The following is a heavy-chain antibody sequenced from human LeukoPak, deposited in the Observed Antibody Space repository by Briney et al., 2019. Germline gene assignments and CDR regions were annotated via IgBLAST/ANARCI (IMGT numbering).Heavy chain of an antibody. CDR2: SNSDGIT. CDR3: GRQFSPVTADF. CDR1: GVSVSSATSY. V-gene: IGHV4-39*01. D-gene: IGHD1-20*01. J-gene: IGHJ4*02. Sequence: SETLSLICTVSGVSVSSATSYWGWIRQSAGKGLEWIATSNSDGITFLNPSLRGRVSIFVDTATTQLSLTVKSVIASDTGLYFCGRQFSPVTADFWGPGTLVTVSS.